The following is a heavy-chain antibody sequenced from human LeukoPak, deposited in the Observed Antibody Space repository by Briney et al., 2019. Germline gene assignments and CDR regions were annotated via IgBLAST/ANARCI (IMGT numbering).Heavy chain of an antibody. CDR1: GYTFTNYV. CDR2: INPKSGGT. V-gene: IGHV1-2*02. D-gene: IGHD6-19*01. CDR3: ARDLGISGWYAPPLGYFDY. J-gene: IGHJ4*02. Sequence: ASVKVSCKASGYTFTNYVIHWVRQAPGQGLEWMGWINPKSGGTNYAQKFQGRVTMTRDTSISTTYMELSRLRSDDTAVYYCARDLGISGWYAPPLGYFDYWGQGTLVTVSS.